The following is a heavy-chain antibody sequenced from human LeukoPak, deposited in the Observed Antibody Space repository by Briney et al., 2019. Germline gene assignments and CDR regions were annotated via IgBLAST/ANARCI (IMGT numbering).Heavy chain of an antibody. CDR3: ARAYSSSWYFGY. CDR2: IYRDGTT. Sequence: PGGSLRLSCAASGFSVSNSYMSWVRQAPGKGLEWVSVIYRDGTTYYADSVKGRFTISRDNSKNTLYLQMNSLRAEDTAVYHCARAYSSSWYFGYWGQGTLVTVSS. D-gene: IGHD6-13*01. J-gene: IGHJ4*02. CDR1: GFSVSNSY. V-gene: IGHV3-53*01.